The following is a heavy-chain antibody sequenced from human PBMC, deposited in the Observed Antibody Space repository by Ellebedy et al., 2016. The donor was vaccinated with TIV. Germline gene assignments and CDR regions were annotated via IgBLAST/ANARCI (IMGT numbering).Heavy chain of an antibody. V-gene: IGHV1-69*05. CDR3: ARAMGTGFPNAFDI. CDR2: IIPLFGTV. D-gene: IGHD1-1*01. J-gene: IGHJ3*02. Sequence: SVKVSCXASGGTFSSYAISWVRQAPGQGLEWMGGIIPLFGTVNYAQKFQGRVTMTRDTSTSTVYMELSSLRSEDTAVYYCARAMGTGFPNAFDIWGQGTMVTVSS. CDR1: GGTFSSYA.